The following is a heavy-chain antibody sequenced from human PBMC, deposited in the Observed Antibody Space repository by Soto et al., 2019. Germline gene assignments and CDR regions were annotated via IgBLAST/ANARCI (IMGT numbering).Heavy chain of an antibody. V-gene: IGHV4-34*01. CDR3: ARGWEVDY. J-gene: IGHJ4*02. CDR2: INHSGST. CDR1: GGSFSCYY. Sequence: SETLSLTCAVYGGSFSCYYWSWIRQPPGKGLEWIGEINHSGSTNYNPSLKSRVTISVDTSKNQFSLKLSSVTAADTAVYYCARGWEVDYWGQGTLVTVSS. D-gene: IGHD1-26*01.